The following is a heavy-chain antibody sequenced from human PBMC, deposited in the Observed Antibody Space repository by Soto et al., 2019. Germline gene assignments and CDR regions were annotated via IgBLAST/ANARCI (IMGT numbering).Heavy chain of an antibody. CDR1: GYIFVNYG. V-gene: IGHV1-18*01. D-gene: IGHD3-16*01. CDR3: VMVDNYVTPTPQDV. J-gene: IGHJ6*02. Sequence: QVQLVQSGDEVKKPGASVKVCCKASGYIFVNYGIAWVRQAPGQGLEWMGWISPYTGNTHSATQVQGRVTMTTDTSTSTAYMDLGSLTSDDTAVYYCVMVDNYVTPTPQDVWGQGTTVTVSS. CDR2: ISPYTGNT.